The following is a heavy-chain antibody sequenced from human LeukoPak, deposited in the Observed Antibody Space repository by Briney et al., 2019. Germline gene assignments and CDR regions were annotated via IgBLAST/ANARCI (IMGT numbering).Heavy chain of an antibody. Sequence: GGSLRLSCAASGFTFDDYAMHWVRQAPGKGLEWVSGISWNSGSIGYADSVKGRFTISRDNSKNTLYLQMNSPRAEDTAVYYCARVTYGSGTYGAFDYWGQGTLVTVSS. V-gene: IGHV3-9*01. CDR2: ISWNSGSI. CDR1: GFTFDDYA. D-gene: IGHD3-10*01. J-gene: IGHJ4*02. CDR3: ARVTYGSGTYGAFDY.